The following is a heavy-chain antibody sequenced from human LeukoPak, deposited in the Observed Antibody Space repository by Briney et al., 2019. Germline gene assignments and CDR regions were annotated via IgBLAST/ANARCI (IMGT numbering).Heavy chain of an antibody. J-gene: IGHJ6*03. CDR2: ISGYNGNT. CDR3: ARAGGVVVAAHIDV. Sequence: ASVKVSCKASGYTFTGYYIHWVRQAPGQGLEWMGWISGYNGNTKYAQKFQGRVSVTTDTSTSTAYMELRSLRSDDTAVYYCARAGGVVVAAHIDVWGKGTTVTVSS. V-gene: IGHV1-18*04. CDR1: GYTFTGYY. D-gene: IGHD2-15*01.